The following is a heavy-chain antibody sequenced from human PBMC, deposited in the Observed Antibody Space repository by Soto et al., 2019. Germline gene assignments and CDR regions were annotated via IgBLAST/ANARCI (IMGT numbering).Heavy chain of an antibody. CDR3: ARDWLITIGYRYASPFDY. Sequence: ASVKVSCKASGYTFTSYGISWVRQAPGQGLEWMGWISAYNGNTNYAQKLQGRVTMTTDTSTSTAYMELRSLRSDDTAVYYCARDWLITIGYRYASPFDYSGQGTLVTLSS. D-gene: IGHD5-18*01. CDR1: GYTFTSYG. J-gene: IGHJ4*02. V-gene: IGHV1-18*04. CDR2: ISAYNGNT.